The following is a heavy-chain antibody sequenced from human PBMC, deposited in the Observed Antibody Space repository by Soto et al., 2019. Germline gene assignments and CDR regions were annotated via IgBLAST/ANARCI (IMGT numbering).Heavy chain of an antibody. V-gene: IGHV3-30-3*01. J-gene: IGHJ6*02. CDR2: ISYDGSNK. D-gene: IGHD6-19*01. CDR1: GFTFSSYA. Sequence: GGSLRLSCAASGFTFSSYAMHWVRQAPGKGLEWVAVISYDGSNKYYADSVKGRFTISRDNSKNTLYLQMNSLRAEDTAVYYCARGLRITGYSSGWPIPYGMEVWGQGTTVTVS. CDR3: ARGLRITGYSSGWPIPYGMEV.